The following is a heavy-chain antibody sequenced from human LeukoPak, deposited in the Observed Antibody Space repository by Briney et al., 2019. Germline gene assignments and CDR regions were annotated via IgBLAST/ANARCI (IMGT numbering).Heavy chain of an antibody. V-gene: IGHV5-51*01. Sequence: GESLKISCEGYGYDFTDYWIAWVRQLPGKGLEYMGIIYAGDSETRYSPSFQGQVTMSADKSISIAYLQWSGLKASDTAMYYCARVGKGSYPRNYFDYWGQGTLVTVSS. CDR3: ARVGKGSYPRNYFDY. CDR2: IYAGDSET. D-gene: IGHD1-26*01. J-gene: IGHJ4*02. CDR1: GYDFTDYW.